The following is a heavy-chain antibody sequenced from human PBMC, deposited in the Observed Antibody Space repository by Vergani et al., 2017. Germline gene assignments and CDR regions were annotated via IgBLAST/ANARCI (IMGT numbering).Heavy chain of an antibody. D-gene: IGHD5-18*01. CDR2: ISYDGSNK. V-gene: IGHV3-30*18. Sequence: QVQLVESGGGVVQPGRSLRLSCAASGFTFSSYGMHWVRQAPGKGLEWVAVISYDGSNKYYADSVKGRFTISRDNSQNTLYLQMNSLRAEDTAVYYCAKEYSYGLPIDYWGQGTLVTVSS. CDR1: GFTFSSYG. J-gene: IGHJ4*02. CDR3: AKEYSYGLPIDY.